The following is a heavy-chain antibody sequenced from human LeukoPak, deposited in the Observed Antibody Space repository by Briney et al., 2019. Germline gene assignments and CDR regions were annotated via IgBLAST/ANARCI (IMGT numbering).Heavy chain of an antibody. CDR3: ARSLGDYGMDV. V-gene: IGHV3-13*01. Sequence: GGSLRLSCAASGFTFSSYDMHWVRQATGKGLEWVSAIGTAGDTYYPGSVKGRFTISRENAKNSLYLQMNSLRAGDTAVYYCARSLGDYGMDVWGQGTTVTVSS. D-gene: IGHD2-21*01. J-gene: IGHJ6*02. CDR2: IGTAGDT. CDR1: GFTFSSYD.